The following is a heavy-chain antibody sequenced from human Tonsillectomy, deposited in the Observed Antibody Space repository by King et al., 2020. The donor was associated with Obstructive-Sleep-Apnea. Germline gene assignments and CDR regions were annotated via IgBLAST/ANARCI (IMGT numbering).Heavy chain of an antibody. J-gene: IGHJ6*02. CDR1: GFTFSSSW. D-gene: IGHD3-3*02. CDR2: INSDGSST. V-gene: IGHV3-74*03. CDR3: ARVAFSSPHFYYCGMDV. Sequence: VQLVESGGGLVQPGGSLRLSCAASGFTFSSSWMHWVRQAPGKGLVWVSRINSDGSSTTYADSVGGRFTISRDNARNTLFLQMISLRAEDTAVYYCARVAFSSPHFYYCGMDVWGQGTTVTVSS.